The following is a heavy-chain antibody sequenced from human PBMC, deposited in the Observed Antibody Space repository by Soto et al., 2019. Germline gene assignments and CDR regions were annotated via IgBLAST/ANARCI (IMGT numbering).Heavy chain of an antibody. J-gene: IGHJ6*02. CDR2: ISGSGGST. Sequence: LRLSCAASGFTFSSYAMSWVRQAPGKGLEWVSAISGSGGSTYYADSVKGRFTISRDNSKNTLYLQMNSLRAEDTAVYYCAKAGYGSGSYNARGYGMDVWGQGTTVTVSS. CDR1: GFTFSSYA. CDR3: AKAGYGSGSYNARGYGMDV. V-gene: IGHV3-23*01. D-gene: IGHD3-10*01.